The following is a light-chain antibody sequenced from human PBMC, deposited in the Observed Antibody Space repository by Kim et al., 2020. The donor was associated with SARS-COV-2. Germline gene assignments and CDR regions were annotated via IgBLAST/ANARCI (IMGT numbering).Light chain of an antibody. V-gene: IGKV6D-21*02. CDR1: RRIGNS. J-gene: IGKJ1*01. CDR2: YAS. Sequence: VPPKVKFFITCRASRRIGNSLHWNQKKPDQPPKLLVKYASRSVSGVPSRFSGSGSGTEFILTINSLEAEDVAAYYCHQSDGLPQPFGQGTKLDIK. CDR3: HQSDGLPQP.